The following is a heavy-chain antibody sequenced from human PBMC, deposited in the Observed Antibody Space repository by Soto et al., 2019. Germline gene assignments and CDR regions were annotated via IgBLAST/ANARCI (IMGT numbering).Heavy chain of an antibody. D-gene: IGHD2-15*01. CDR3: AIAEDIVVVVAAHDAFDI. J-gene: IGHJ3*02. CDR2: IIPILGIA. V-gene: IGHV1-69*02. CDR1: GGTFSSYT. Sequence: SVKVSCKASGGTFSSYTISWVRQAPGQGLEWMGRIIPILGIANYAQKFQGRVTITADKSTSTAYMELSSLRSEDTAVYYCAIAEDIVVVVAAHDAFDIWGQGPMVTVSS.